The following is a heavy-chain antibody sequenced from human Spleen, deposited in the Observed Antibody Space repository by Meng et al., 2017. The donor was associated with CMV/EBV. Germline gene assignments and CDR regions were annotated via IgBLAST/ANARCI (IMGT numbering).Heavy chain of an antibody. Sequence: SETLSLTCTVSGGSISSYYWSWIRQPPGKGLEWIGYIYYSGSTNYNPSLKSRVTISVDTSKNQFSLKLSSVTAADTAVYYCARMEDGYSSSARLGTDVWGQGTTVTVSS. D-gene: IGHD6-13*01. CDR1: GGSISSYY. CDR3: ARMEDGYSSSARLGTDV. CDR2: IYYSGST. V-gene: IGHV4-59*01. J-gene: IGHJ6*02.